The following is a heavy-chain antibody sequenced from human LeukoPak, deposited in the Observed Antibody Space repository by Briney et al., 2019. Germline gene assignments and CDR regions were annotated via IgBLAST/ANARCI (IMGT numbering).Heavy chain of an antibody. V-gene: IGHV3-11*06. Sequence: LSLTCTVSGDSISSSNYFWGWIRQAPGKGLEWVSYISSSSTYTSYADSVKGRFTISRDNAKNSLYLQMNSLRAEDTAVYYCAAMVRGYYYYGMDVWGQGTTLTVSS. J-gene: IGHJ6*02. CDR2: ISSSSTYT. CDR1: GDSISSSNY. D-gene: IGHD3-10*01. CDR3: AAMVRGYYYYGMDV.